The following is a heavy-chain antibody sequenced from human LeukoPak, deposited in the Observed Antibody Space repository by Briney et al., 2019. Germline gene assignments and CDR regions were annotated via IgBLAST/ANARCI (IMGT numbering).Heavy chain of an antibody. CDR1: GGSFSGYY. V-gene: IGHV4-34*01. D-gene: IGHD6-6*01. Sequence: PSETLSLTCAVYGGSFSGYYWSWIRQPPGKGLEWIGEINHSGSTNYNPSLKSRVTISVDTSKNQFSLKLSSVTAADTAVYYCARVGQLARYYYYYYMDVWGKGTTVTVSS. J-gene: IGHJ6*03. CDR2: INHSGST. CDR3: ARVGQLARYYYYYYMDV.